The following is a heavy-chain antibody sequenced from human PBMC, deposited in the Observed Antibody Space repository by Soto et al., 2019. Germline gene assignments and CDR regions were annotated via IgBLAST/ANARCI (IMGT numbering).Heavy chain of an antibody. J-gene: IGHJ4*02. Sequence: EVQLLESGGGLVQPGGSLRLSCAASGFTFSSYAMSWVRQAPGKGLEWVSAISGSGGSTYYADSVKGRFTISRDNSKNTSCRQWNGLIGEDAPVLFCTKRGSLGAGTNYYFSYGGTEPLPT. CDR1: GFTFSSYA. CDR2: ISGSGGST. CDR3: TKRGSLGAGTNYYFSY. V-gene: IGHV3-23*01. D-gene: IGHD1-1*01.